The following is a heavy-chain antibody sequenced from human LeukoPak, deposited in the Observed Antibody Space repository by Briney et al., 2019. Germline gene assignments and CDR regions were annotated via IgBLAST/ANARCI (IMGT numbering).Heavy chain of an antibody. Sequence: PSETLSLTCTVSDGSINIDTYYWSWIRQPAGKGLEWIGYIYYSGSTNYNPSLKSRVTMSIDTSKSQFSLKLSSVTAADTAVYYCVRSALGRCSGDSCPRFRDVWGKGTTVTVSS. CDR2: IYYSGST. D-gene: IGHD2-15*01. CDR3: VRSALGRCSGDSCPRFRDV. CDR1: DGSINIDTYY. V-gene: IGHV4-61*10. J-gene: IGHJ6*03.